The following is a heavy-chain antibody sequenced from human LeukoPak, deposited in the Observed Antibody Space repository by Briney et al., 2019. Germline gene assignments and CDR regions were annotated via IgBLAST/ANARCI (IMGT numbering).Heavy chain of an antibody. CDR1: GYTFTSYA. D-gene: IGHD6-6*01. CDR3: AVVSSSSSSYYYYYMDV. V-gene: IGHV7-4-1*02. CDR2: INTNTGNP. Sequence: ASVKVSCKASGYTFTSYAMNWVRQAPGQGLEWMGWINTNTGNPTYAQGFTGRFVFSLDTSVSTAYLQISSLKAEDTAVYYCAVVSSSSSSYYYYYMDVWGKGTTVTVSS. J-gene: IGHJ6*03.